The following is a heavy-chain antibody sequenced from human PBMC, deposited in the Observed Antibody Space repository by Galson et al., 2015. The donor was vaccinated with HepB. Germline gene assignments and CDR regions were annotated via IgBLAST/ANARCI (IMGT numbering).Heavy chain of an antibody. CDR1: GYTFTSYG. V-gene: IGHV1-18*04. J-gene: IGHJ4*02. CDR3: ARDWQYYDFWSGLFDY. Sequence: SVKVSCKASGYTFTSYGISWVRQAPGQGLEWMGWISAYNGNTNYAQKLQGRVTMTTDTSTSTAYMELRSLRSDDTAVYYCARDWQYYDFWSGLFDYWGQGTLVTVSS. CDR2: ISAYNGNT. D-gene: IGHD3-3*01.